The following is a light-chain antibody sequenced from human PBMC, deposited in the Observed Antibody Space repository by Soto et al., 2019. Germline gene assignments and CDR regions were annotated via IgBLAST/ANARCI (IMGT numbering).Light chain of an antibody. V-gene: IGKV1-5*01. CDR3: QQYNSYSLT. CDR2: DAS. J-gene: IGKJ4*01. CDR1: QSISDW. Sequence: DIQMTQSPSTLSASVGDRVTITCRASQSISDWLAWYQQKPGKAPKLLIYDASGLESGVPSRFSGSGSGTESTLTISSLQPDDFATYYCQQYNSYSLTFGGGTKVDIK.